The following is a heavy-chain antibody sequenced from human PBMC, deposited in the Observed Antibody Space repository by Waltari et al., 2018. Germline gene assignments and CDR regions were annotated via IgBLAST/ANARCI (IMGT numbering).Heavy chain of an antibody. CDR3: ARPNSSTLGGGFDY. CDR1: GDSIDRSGYY. Sequence: QLQLQESGPGLVKPSETLSLTCIVSGDSIDRSGYYWGWIRQPPGKGVEGFGSIYYCGGTFYDPSLKSRVTISVDTSKTHFSLKLSSVTAADTAVYYCARPNSSTLGGGFDYWGQGTLVTVSS. D-gene: IGHD3-16*01. J-gene: IGHJ4*02. CDR2: IYYCGGT. V-gene: IGHV4-39*02.